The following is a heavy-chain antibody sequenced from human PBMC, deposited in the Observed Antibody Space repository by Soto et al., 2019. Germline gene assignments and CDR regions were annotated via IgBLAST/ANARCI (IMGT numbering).Heavy chain of an antibody. V-gene: IGHV4-59*01. Sequence: SETLSLTCTVSVGSISNYYWSWIRQPPGKGLEWIGYISYSGSTNYNPSLKSRVTISVDTSKNQFSLKLSSVNAADTAVYYCARRCPLNYFGSGTSLHCFDPWGQGTLVTVSS. J-gene: IGHJ5*02. CDR1: VGSISNYY. CDR3: ARRCPLNYFGSGTSLHCFDP. CDR2: ISYSGST. D-gene: IGHD3-10*01.